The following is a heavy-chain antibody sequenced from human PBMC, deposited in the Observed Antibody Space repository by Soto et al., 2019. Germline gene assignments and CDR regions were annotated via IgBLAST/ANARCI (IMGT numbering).Heavy chain of an antibody. D-gene: IGHD2-15*01. CDR2: IYYSGST. CDR1: GGSISSGGYY. J-gene: IGHJ5*02. V-gene: IGHV4-39*07. CDR3: ARFCSGGSCNWFDL. Sequence: SETLSLTCTVSGGSISSGGYYWSWIRQPPGKGLEWIGSIYYSGSTYYNPSLKSRVTISVDTSKNQFSLKLSSVTAADTAVYYCARFCSGGSCNWFDLWAQRTLVTVSS.